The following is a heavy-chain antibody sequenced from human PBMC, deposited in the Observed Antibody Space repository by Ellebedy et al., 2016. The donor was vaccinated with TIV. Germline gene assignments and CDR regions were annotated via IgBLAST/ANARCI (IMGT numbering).Heavy chain of an antibody. V-gene: IGHV4-31*03. Sequence: SETLSLXXTVSGGSASSGSYYRSWIRQHPGKGLEWIGYIYYSGSTYYNPSLKSRVTISVDTSKNQFPLKLSSVTAADTAVYYCAREENGYYHYWGQGTLVTVSS. J-gene: IGHJ4*02. CDR3: AREENGYYHY. CDR1: GGSASSGSYY. D-gene: IGHD2-8*01. CDR2: IYYSGST.